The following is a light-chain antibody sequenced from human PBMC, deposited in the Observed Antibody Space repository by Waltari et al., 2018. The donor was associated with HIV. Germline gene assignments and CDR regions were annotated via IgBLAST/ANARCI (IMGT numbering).Light chain of an antibody. CDR2: DIN. CDR1: STDSRFYQY. V-gene: IGLV2-14*03. J-gene: IGLJ2*01. Sequence: QSALTQPASVSGFLGQSINISCTGISTDSRFYQYVSWYQQYPGKIPRLIIFDINNRPSGVSDHFSGSRSGNSASLTFSGLQSGDEAQYYCASNRLDYTLIFGGGTKLTVL. CDR3: ASNRLDYTLI.